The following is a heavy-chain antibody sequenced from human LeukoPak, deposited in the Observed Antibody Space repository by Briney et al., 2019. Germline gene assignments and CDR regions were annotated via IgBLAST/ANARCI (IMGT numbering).Heavy chain of an antibody. CDR2: ISGSGGST. CDR3: AKAPGYYYGMDV. Sequence: GESLRLSCAASGFTFSSYAMSWVRQAPGKGLEWVSAISGSGGSTYYADSVKGRFTISRDNSKTPLYLQMYSLRAEDTAVYYCAKAPGYYYGMDVWGKGTTVTVSS. V-gene: IGHV3-23*01. CDR1: GFTFSSYA. J-gene: IGHJ6*04.